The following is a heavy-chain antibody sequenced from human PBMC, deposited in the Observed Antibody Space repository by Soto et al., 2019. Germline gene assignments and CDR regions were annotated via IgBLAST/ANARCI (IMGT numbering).Heavy chain of an antibody. J-gene: IGHJ4*02. CDR2: ISSSSSYI. D-gene: IGHD3-3*01. Sequence: GGSLRLSCAASGFTFSRYSMNWVRQAPGKGLEWVSSISSSSSYIYYADSVKCRFTISRDNAKNSLYLQMKSLRAEDTAVYYCARSRYYDFWSGYANGEYYFDYWGQGTLVTVSS. V-gene: IGHV3-21*01. CDR1: GFTFSRYS. CDR3: ARSRYYDFWSGYANGEYYFDY.